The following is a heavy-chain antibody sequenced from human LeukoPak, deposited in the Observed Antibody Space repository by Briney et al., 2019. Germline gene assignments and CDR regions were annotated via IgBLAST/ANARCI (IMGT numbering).Heavy chain of an antibody. J-gene: IGHJ4*02. V-gene: IGHV3-23*01. Sequence: PGGSLRLSCAASGFTFSSYAMSWVRQAPGKGLEWVSAISGSGGSTYYADSVKGRFTISRDNAKNSLYLQMNSLRAEDTALYYCARDRGVGATTAFDYWGQGTLVTVSS. CDR1: GFTFSSYA. CDR2: ISGSGGST. CDR3: ARDRGVGATTAFDY. D-gene: IGHD1-26*01.